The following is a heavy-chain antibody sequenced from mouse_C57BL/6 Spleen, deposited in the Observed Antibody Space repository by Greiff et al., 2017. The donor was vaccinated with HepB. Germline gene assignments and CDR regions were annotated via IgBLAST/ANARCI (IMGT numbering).Heavy chain of an antibody. V-gene: IGHV1-26*01. Sequence: VQLQQSGPELVKPGASVKISCKASGYTFTDYYMNWVKQSHGKSLEWIGDINPNNGGTSYNQKFKGKATLTVDKSSSTAYMELRSLTSEDSAVYYCASFPLYDGYYEDYWGQGTTLTVSS. CDR2: INPNNGGT. D-gene: IGHD2-3*01. J-gene: IGHJ2*01. CDR1: GYTFTDYY. CDR3: ASFPLYDGYYEDY.